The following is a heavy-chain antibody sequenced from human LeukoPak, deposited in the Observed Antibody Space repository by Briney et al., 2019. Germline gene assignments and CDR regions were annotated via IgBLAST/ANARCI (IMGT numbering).Heavy chain of an antibody. CDR1: GGSISRGDYY. Sequence: SETLSLTCTVSGGSISRGDYYWSWIRQPPGKGLEWIGYIYYSGSTYYNPSLKSRVTISVDTSKNQFYLKLSSVTAADTAMYYCARYDYGDYRPFDYWGQGTLVIVSS. CDR2: IYYSGST. J-gene: IGHJ4*02. CDR3: ARYDYGDYRPFDY. D-gene: IGHD4-17*01. V-gene: IGHV4-30-4*01.